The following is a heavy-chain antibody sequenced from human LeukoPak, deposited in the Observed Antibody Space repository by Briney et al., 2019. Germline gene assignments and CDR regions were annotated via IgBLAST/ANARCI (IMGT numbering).Heavy chain of an antibody. Sequence: PSETLSLTCAVYGGSFSGYYWSWIRQPPGKGLEWIGEINHSGSTNYNPSLKSRVTISVDTSKNQFSLKLSSVTAADTAVYYCARRGLGWLQLRLQYAFDIWGQGTMVTVSS. CDR2: INHSGST. CDR1: GGSFSGYY. CDR3: ARRGLGWLQLRLQYAFDI. J-gene: IGHJ3*02. D-gene: IGHD5-24*01. V-gene: IGHV4-34*01.